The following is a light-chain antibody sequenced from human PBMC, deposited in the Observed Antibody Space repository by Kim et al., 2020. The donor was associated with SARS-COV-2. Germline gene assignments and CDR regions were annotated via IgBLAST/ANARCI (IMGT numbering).Light chain of an antibody. CDR3: QKYDGAPWT. CDR1: QDINNY. J-gene: IGKJ1*01. V-gene: IGKV1-27*01. CDR2: SAS. Sequence: DIQMTQSPSSLSASVGDRVTITCRASQDINNYLAWYQQKPGKVPKVLIYSASALRLGVPSRFSGSGSGTDFTLTISRLQPEDVATYYRQKYDGAPWTFGQGTKVDIK.